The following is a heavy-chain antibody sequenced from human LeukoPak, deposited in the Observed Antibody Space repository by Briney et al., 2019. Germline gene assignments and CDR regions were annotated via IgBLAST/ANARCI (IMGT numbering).Heavy chain of an antibody. J-gene: IGHJ4*02. D-gene: IGHD4-17*01. V-gene: IGHV3-7*01. Sequence: SGGSLRLSCAVSRFTFSSYWMTWVRQAPGKGLEWVATMKPDGSEKYYVDSVKGRFTISRDNAKNSLYLQMNSLRAEDTAVYYCARGHGDYGINWGQGTLVTVSS. CDR3: ARGHGDYGIN. CDR1: RFTFSSYW. CDR2: MKPDGSEK.